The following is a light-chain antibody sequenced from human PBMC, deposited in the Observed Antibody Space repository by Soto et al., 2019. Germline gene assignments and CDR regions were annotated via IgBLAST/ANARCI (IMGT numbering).Light chain of an antibody. J-gene: IGKJ1*01. CDR1: QSINFW. Sequence: DIQMSQSPSTLSASVGDRVTITCRASQSINFWLAWYQQKPGKAPKLLIYAASTLESGVPPRFSGSGSGTDFTLAISGLQPEDSATYYCLQDINYPWTFGQGTKVDIK. V-gene: IGKV1-5*01. CDR2: AAS. CDR3: LQDINYPWT.